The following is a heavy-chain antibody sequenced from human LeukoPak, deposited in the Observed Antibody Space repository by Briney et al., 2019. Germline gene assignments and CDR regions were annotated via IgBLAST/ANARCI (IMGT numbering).Heavy chain of an antibody. D-gene: IGHD4-4*01. CDR3: ARMDPLHAYYGMDV. Sequence: SVKVSCKASGGTFSSYAISWVRQAPGQGLEWMGRIIPILGIANYAQKFQGRVTITADKSTSTAYMELSSLGSEDTAVYYCARMDPLHAYYGMDVWGQGTTVTVSS. V-gene: IGHV1-69*04. CDR1: GGTFSSYA. J-gene: IGHJ6*02. CDR2: IIPILGIA.